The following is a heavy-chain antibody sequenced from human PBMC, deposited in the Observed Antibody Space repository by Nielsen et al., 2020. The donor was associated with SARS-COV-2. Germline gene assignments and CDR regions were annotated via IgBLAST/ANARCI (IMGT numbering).Heavy chain of an antibody. CDR2: ISGSGGST. CDR3: AKGEEGIAVAGTSLDY. Sequence: GESLKISCAASGFTFSSYAMSWVRQAPGKGLEWVSAISGSGGSTYYADSVKGRFTISRDNSKNTLYLQMNSLRAEDTAVYYCAKGEEGIAVAGTSLDYWGQGTLVTVSS. D-gene: IGHD6-19*01. CDR1: GFTFSSYA. V-gene: IGHV3-23*01. J-gene: IGHJ4*02.